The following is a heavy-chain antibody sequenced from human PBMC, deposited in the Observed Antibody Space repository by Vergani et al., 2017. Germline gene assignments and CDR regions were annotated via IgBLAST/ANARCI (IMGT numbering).Heavy chain of an antibody. CDR1: GYTFTSYD. CDR3: ARGRKRGYCSSTSCFYWFDP. CDR2: MNPNSGNT. Sequence: QVQLVQSGAEVKKPGASVKVSCKASGYTFTSYDINWVRQATGQGLEWMGWMNPNSGNTGYAQKFQGRVTMTRNTSISTAYMVLSSLRSEDTAVYYCARGRKRGYCSSTSCFYWFDPWGQGTLVTVSS. J-gene: IGHJ5*02. D-gene: IGHD2-2*01. V-gene: IGHV1-8*01.